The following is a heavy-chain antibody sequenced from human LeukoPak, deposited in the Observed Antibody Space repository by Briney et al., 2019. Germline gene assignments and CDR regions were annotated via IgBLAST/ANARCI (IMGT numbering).Heavy chain of an antibody. CDR2: IDPSGGST. CDR3: ARDLGLRGVTNWFDP. J-gene: IGHJ5*02. D-gene: IGHD3-10*01. CDR1: AYIFNAYL. V-gene: IGHV1-46*02. Sequence: GASVKVSCKTSAYIFNAYLIHWVRQAPGQGLEWLGMIDPSGGSTAYAQKFQGRVTVTRDTSTSTLYMELSSLRSDDTAIYYCARDLGLRGVTNWFDPWGQGTLVTVSS.